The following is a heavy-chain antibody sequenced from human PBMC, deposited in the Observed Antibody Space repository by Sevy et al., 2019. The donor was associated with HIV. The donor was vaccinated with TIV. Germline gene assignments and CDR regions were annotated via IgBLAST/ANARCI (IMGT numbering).Heavy chain of an antibody. D-gene: IGHD3-16*01. V-gene: IGHV3-21*01. CDR1: GFTFSSYT. J-gene: IGHJ6*02. CDR2: ISSSGTYI. Sequence: GGSLRLSCAASGFTFSSYTMNWVRQAPGKGLEWVSSISSSGTYIYYADSLKGRFTFSRDNAKNSLYLQMNSLRAEDTAVYYCARSPLGGMAGMDVWGQGTTVTVSS. CDR3: ARSPLGGMAGMDV.